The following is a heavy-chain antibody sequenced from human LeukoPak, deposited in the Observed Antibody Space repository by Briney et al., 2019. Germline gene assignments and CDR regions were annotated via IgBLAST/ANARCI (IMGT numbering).Heavy chain of an antibody. CDR3: ARGPMGSSWEGY. V-gene: IGHV4-61*08. CDR2: IYFSGST. Sequence: PSETLSLTCTVSGGSISSGGHYWNWIRQHPGKGLEWIGYIYFSGSTLYNPSLKSRVTISVDTSKNQFSLKLSSVTAADTAVYYCARGPMGSSWEGYWGQGTLVTVSS. CDR1: GGSISSGGHY. D-gene: IGHD6-13*01. J-gene: IGHJ4*02.